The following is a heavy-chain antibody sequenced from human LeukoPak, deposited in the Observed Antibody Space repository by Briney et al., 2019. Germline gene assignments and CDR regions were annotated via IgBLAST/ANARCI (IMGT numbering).Heavy chain of an antibody. CDR3: ARQPYYYGSGRNFDY. Sequence: SETLSLTCTVSGYSISSSSYSGGWIRQPPGKGLEWLGSIFYSGSTYYNPSLKSRVTISVDTFKNQFSLKMSFVTAADTAVYYCARQPYYYGSGRNFDYWGQGTLVTVSS. D-gene: IGHD3-10*01. V-gene: IGHV4-39*01. CDR1: GYSISSSSYS. J-gene: IGHJ4*02. CDR2: IFYSGST.